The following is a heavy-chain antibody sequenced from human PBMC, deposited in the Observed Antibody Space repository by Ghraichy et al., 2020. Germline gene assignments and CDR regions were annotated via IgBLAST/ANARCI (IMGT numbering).Heavy chain of an antibody. CDR1: GDSISTSSYK. CDR3: AGRLSTGRFDP. D-gene: IGHD5/OR15-5a*01. J-gene: IGHJ5*02. Sequence: SDTLSLTCTVSGDSISTSSYKWVWMRQPPGKGLEWIGTIYYSGTTYYNPSLKSRVTISIDTPRNQVSLRLNSVTAADTAVFYCAGRLSTGRFDPWGQGALVTVSS. V-gene: IGHV4-39*01. CDR2: IYYSGTT.